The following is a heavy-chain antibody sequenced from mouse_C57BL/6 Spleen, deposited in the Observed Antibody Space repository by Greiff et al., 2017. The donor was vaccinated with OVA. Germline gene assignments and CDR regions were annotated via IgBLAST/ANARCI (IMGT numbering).Heavy chain of an antibody. CDR3: ARGSNYVDFDY. Sequence: QVQLQQSGAELVKPGASVKISCKASGYAFSRYWMNWVKQRPGKGLEWIGQIYPGDGDTNYNGKFKGKATLTADKSSSTAYMQLSSLTSEDSAVYFCARGSNYVDFDYWGQGTTLTVSS. D-gene: IGHD2-5*01. CDR2: IYPGDGDT. J-gene: IGHJ2*01. CDR1: GYAFSRYW. V-gene: IGHV1-80*01.